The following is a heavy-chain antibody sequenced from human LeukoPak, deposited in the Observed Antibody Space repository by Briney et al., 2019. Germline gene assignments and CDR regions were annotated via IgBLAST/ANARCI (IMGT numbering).Heavy chain of an antibody. J-gene: IGHJ3*02. Sequence: GGSLRLSCAASGFTFDDYAMHWVRQAPGKGLEWVSGISWNSGSIGYADSVKGRFTISRDNAKNSLYLQMNSLRAEDTALYYCAKDSVRWGATTDGAFDIWGQGTMVTVSS. D-gene: IGHD1-26*01. V-gene: IGHV3-9*01. CDR1: GFTFDDYA. CDR3: AKDSVRWGATTDGAFDI. CDR2: ISWNSGSI.